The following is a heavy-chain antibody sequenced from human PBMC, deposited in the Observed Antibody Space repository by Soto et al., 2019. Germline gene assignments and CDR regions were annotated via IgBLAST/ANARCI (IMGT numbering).Heavy chain of an antibody. CDR3: AREGGPYSSDAFDI. CDR2: ISYDGSNT. V-gene: IGHV3-30*03. J-gene: IGHJ3*02. CDR1: GFSFSGYG. D-gene: IGHD2-15*01. Sequence: PGGSLRLSCAASGFSFSGYGMHWVRQTPGKGLEWVTVISYDGSNTYYADSVKGRFTISRDNSKNTLYLQMNSLRAEDTAVYYCAREGGPYSSDAFDIWGQGTMVTVSS.